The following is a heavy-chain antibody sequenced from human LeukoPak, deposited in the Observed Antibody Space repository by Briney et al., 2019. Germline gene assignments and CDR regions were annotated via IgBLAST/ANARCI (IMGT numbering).Heavy chain of an antibody. CDR2: ISYDGSNK. Sequence: PGGSLRLSCAASGFTFSSDAMHWVRQAPGKGLEWVAVISYDGSNKYYADSVKGRFTISRDNSKNTLYLQMNSLRAEDTAVYYCARGGRYYYGSGSRYYFDYWGQGTLVTVSS. V-gene: IGHV3-30-3*01. D-gene: IGHD3-10*01. CDR1: GFTFSSDA. J-gene: IGHJ4*02. CDR3: ARGGRYYYGSGSRYYFDY.